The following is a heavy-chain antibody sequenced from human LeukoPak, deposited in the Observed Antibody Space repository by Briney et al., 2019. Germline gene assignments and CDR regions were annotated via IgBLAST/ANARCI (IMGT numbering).Heavy chain of an antibody. J-gene: IGHJ4*02. V-gene: IGHV5-51*01. D-gene: IGHD6-13*01. CDR1: GYSFTSYW. Sequence: GESLKISCKGSGYSFTSYWIGWVRQMPGKGPEWMGIIYPGDSDTRYSPSFQGQVTISADKSISTAYLQWSSLKASDTAMYYCARYIAAAGTFFDYWGQGTLVTVSS. CDR2: IYPGDSDT. CDR3: ARYIAAAGTFFDY.